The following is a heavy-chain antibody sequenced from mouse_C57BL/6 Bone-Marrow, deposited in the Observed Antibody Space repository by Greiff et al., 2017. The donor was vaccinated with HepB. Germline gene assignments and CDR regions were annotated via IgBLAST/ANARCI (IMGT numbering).Heavy chain of an antibody. CDR2: IDPSDSYT. J-gene: IGHJ3*01. CDR1: GYTFTSYW. D-gene: IGHD2-5*01. V-gene: IGHV1-69*01. CDR3: ARGGYSNYPRGFAY. Sequence: QVQLQQPGAELVMPGASVKLSCKASGYTFTSYWMHWVKQRPGQGLEWIGEIDPSDSYTNYNPKFKGKSTLTVDKYPSTAYMQLSSLTSEDSAVYYCARGGYSNYPRGFAYRGQGTLVTVSA.